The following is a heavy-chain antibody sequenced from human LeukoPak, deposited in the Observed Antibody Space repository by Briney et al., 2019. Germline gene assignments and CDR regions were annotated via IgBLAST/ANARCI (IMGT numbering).Heavy chain of an antibody. CDR2: MNIDGSEK. V-gene: IGHV3-7*01. Sequence: GGSLRLSCAASGFTFSSYWMGWVRQAPGKRLEWVANMNIDGSEKYYADSAKGRFTISRDNARNSVYLQMDSLRVEDTAVYYCARDPVEWELLLDYWGQGTLVTVSS. CDR3: ARDPVEWELLLDY. D-gene: IGHD1-26*01. CDR1: GFTFSSYW. J-gene: IGHJ4*02.